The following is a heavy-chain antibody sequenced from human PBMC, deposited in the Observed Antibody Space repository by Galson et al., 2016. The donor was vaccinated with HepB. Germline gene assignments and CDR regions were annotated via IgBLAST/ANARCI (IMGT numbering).Heavy chain of an antibody. CDR1: GFTFSSYS. J-gene: IGHJ4*02. V-gene: IGHV3-48*02. Sequence: SLRLSCAASGFTFSSYSMNWVRQAPGKGLEWVSYMSSTSSIIYYADSVKGRFTISRDNANNALYLRMNSLKDEDTAVYYCARDRQSNYGDYFDYWGQGTLVTVSS. CDR3: ARDRQSNYGDYFDY. D-gene: IGHD4-17*01. CDR2: MSSTSSII.